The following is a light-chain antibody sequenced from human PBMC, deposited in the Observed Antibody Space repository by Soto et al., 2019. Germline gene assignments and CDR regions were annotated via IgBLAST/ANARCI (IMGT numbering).Light chain of an antibody. J-gene: IGKJ1*01. Sequence: DIVLTQSPGTLSLSPGERATLSCRASQSVSSSYLAWYQQKPGQAPRLLISGASRRATGIPDRFSGSGSGTDFTLTISRLEPEDFATYYCQHYNSYSEAFGQGTKVELK. V-gene: IGKV3-20*01. CDR3: QHYNSYSEA. CDR2: GAS. CDR1: QSVSSSY.